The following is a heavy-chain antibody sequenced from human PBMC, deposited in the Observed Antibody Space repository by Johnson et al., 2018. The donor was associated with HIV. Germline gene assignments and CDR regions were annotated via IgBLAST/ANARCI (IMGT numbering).Heavy chain of an antibody. J-gene: IGHJ3*02. CDR2: ISSSGSTI. CDR1: GFIFSDYY. V-gene: IGHV3-11*04. Sequence: QVQLVESGGGLVKPGGSLRLSCAASGFIFSDYYMSWIRQAPGKGLEWVSYISSSGSTIYYADSVKGRFTISRDTAKNSLYLQMNSLRAEDTAVYYCAKVLPFEQLVPQGAFDIWGQGTMVTVSS. CDR3: AKVLPFEQLVPQGAFDI. D-gene: IGHD6-6*01.